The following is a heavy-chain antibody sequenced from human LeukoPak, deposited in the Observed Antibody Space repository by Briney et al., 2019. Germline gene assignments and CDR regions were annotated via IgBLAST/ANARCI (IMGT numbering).Heavy chain of an antibody. CDR2: IYYSGST. D-gene: IGHD5-24*01. CDR1: GGSISSSSYY. V-gene: IGHV4-39*01. J-gene: IGHJ6*03. CDR3: ARQRWLQFYYYYYMDV. Sequence: SETLSLTCTVSGGSISSSSYYWGWIRQPPGEGLEWIGSIYYSGSTYYNPSLKSRVTISVDTSKNQFSLKLSSVTAADTAVYYCARQRWLQFYYYYYMDVWGKGTTVTVSS.